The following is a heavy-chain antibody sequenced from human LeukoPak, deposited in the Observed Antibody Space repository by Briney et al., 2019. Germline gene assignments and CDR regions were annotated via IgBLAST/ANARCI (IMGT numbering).Heavy chain of an antibody. J-gene: IGHJ4*02. V-gene: IGHV3-13*01. Sequence: GGSLRLSCAASGFTFTTYDMHWVRQATGKGLEWVSAIGTTGDTYYPGSVKGRFTISRENAKNSLYLQMNSLRAGDTAVYYCARDAGYSYGPGYDYWGQGTLVTVSS. CDR1: GFTFTTYD. CDR3: ARDAGYSYGPGYDY. D-gene: IGHD5-18*01. CDR2: IGTTGDT.